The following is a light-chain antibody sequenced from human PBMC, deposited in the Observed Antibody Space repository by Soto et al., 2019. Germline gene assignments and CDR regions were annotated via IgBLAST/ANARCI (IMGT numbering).Light chain of an antibody. CDR3: QQYNNWPLT. CDR1: QSGSSN. Sequence: IVLTQSPATLSVSPGERATLSCRASQSGSSNLAWPQQRPGQAPRLLIYGASTRATGGPARVSGSGAGTECHLTSTSLQYADFAVYGCQQYNNWPLTFGPGTRLEI. V-gene: IGKV3D-15*01. J-gene: IGKJ5*01. CDR2: GAS.